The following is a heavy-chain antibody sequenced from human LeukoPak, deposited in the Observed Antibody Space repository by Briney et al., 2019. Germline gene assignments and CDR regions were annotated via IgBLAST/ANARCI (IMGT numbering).Heavy chain of an antibody. J-gene: IGHJ1*01. CDR1: GYSFTSYW. V-gene: IGHV5-51*01. D-gene: IGHD2-8*01. CDR3: ARRGGYCTNGVCYDQYFQH. CDR2: IYPGDSDT. Sequence: GESLKISCKGSGYSFTSYWIGWVRQMPGKGLEWMGIIYPGDSDTRYSQSFQGQVTISADKSISTAYLQWSSLKASDTAMYYCARRGGYCTNGVCYDQYFQHWGQGTLVTVSS.